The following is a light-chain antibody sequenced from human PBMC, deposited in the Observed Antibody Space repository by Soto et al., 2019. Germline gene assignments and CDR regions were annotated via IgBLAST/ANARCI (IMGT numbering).Light chain of an antibody. CDR1: SSNIGSNT. CDR3: AAWDDSLNGPV. V-gene: IGLV1-44*01. J-gene: IGLJ1*01. Sequence: QSALTQPPSASGTPGQRVTISCSGSSSNIGSNTVNWYQQLPGTASKLLIYSNNQRPSGVPDRFSGSKSGTSASLAISGLQSEDEADYYCAAWDDSLNGPVFGTGTKVTVL. CDR2: SNN.